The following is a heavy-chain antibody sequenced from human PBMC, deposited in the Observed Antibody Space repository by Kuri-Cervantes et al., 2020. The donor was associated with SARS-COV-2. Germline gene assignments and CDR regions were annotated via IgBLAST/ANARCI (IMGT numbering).Heavy chain of an antibody. J-gene: IGHJ4*02. CDR3: ARVVLDTATYDY. D-gene: IGHD5-18*01. CDR1: GGSISSSSHY. V-gene: IGHV4-39*01. Sequence: SETLSLTCTVSGGSISSSSHYWGWIRQPPGKGLEWIGSIYYSGSTYYNPSLKSRVTISVDTSKNQFSLKLSSVTAADTAVYYCARVVLDTATYDYWGQGTLVTVSS. CDR2: IYYSGST.